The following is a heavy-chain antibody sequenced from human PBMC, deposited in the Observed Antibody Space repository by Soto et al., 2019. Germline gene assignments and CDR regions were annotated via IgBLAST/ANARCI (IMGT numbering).Heavy chain of an antibody. CDR1: GFTFSSYW. J-gene: IGHJ4*02. CDR2: IKQDGSEK. D-gene: IGHD3-3*01. CDR3: TTDPVVYYDFWSGPEDY. V-gene: IGHV3-7*03. Sequence: GGSLRLSCAASGFTFSSYWMSWVRQAPGKGLEWVANIKQDGSEKYYVDSVKGRFTISRDNAKNSLYLQMNSLRAEDTAVYYCTTDPVVYYDFWSGPEDYWGQGTLVTVSS.